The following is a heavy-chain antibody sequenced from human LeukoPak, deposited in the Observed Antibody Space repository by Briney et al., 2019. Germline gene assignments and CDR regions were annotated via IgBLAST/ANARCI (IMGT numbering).Heavy chain of an antibody. D-gene: IGHD5-12*01. CDR2: IDGDGSST. J-gene: IGHJ4*02. Sequence: PGGSLRLSCAASGLTFSSYWMQWVRQAPGKGLVWVSRIDGDGSSTNYADSVKGRFTISRDNAKNTLYLQMNSLRAEDTAVYYCARGYSGYFYYWGQGTLVTVSS. CDR3: ARGYSGYFYY. CDR1: GLTFSSYW. V-gene: IGHV3-74*01.